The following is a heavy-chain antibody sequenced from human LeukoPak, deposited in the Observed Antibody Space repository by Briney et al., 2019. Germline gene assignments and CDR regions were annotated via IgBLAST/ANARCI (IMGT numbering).Heavy chain of an antibody. D-gene: IGHD3-22*01. CDR3: ARDRYYYDSPWDY. J-gene: IGHJ4*02. V-gene: IGHV1-18*01. Sequence: ASVKVSCKAFGYTFTRYGVSWVRQAPGQGLEWIGWISGSNGNTNYAQKLQGRVTMTTDASTSTAYMELRSLRSDDTAVYYCARDRYYYDSPWDYWGQGTLVTVSS. CDR1: GYTFTRYG. CDR2: ISGSNGNT.